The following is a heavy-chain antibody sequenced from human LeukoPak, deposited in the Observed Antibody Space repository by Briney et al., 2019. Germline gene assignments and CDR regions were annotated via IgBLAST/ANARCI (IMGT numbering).Heavy chain of an antibody. Sequence: SVKVSCKASGGTFGSYAISWVRQAPGQGLEWMGGIIPIFGTANYAQKFQGRVTITTDESTSTAYMELSSLRSEDTAVYYCARDGFRYCSGGSCYPYWGQGTLVTVST. J-gene: IGHJ4*02. D-gene: IGHD2-15*01. CDR1: GGTFGSYA. V-gene: IGHV1-69*05. CDR2: IIPIFGTA. CDR3: ARDGFRYCSGGSCYPY.